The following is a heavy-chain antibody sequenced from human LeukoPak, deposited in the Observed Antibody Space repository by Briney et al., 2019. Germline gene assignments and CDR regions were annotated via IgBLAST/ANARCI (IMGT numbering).Heavy chain of an antibody. CDR2: LYTDGET. J-gene: IGHJ6*03. CDR3: ARDVLQAAGQFGPKYYMDV. Sequence: GGSLRLSCAASGLTVSSNYMSWVRQAPGKGLEWVSVLYTDGETHYADSVKGRFTISRDNSKNTLYLQMNSLRAEDTAVYYCARDVLQAAGQFGPKYYMDVWGRGTTVTVSS. V-gene: IGHV3-53*01. D-gene: IGHD6-13*01. CDR1: GLTVSSNY.